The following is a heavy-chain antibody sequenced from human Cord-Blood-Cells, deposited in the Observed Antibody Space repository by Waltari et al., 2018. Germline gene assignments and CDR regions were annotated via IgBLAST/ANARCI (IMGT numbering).Heavy chain of an antibody. CDR1: GFTFSIYA. Sequence: QVQLVESGGGVVQPGRSLRLSCAASGFTFSIYAMHWVRQAPGKGLEWVAVISYDGSNKYYADSVNGRFTISRDKSKNTLYLQMNSLRAEDTAVYYCASGDRVLGHYFDYWGQGTLVTVSS. CDR2: ISYDGSNK. J-gene: IGHJ4*02. D-gene: IGHD2-8*02. V-gene: IGHV3-30*01. CDR3: ASGDRVLGHYFDY.